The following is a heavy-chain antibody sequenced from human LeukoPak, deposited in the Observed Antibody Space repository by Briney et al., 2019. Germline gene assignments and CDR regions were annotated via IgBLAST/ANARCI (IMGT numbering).Heavy chain of an antibody. D-gene: IGHD2-2*01. Sequence: GASVKVSCKASGGTFSSYTISWVRQAPGQGLEWMGRIIPILGIANYAQKFQGRVTITADKSTSTAYMELSSLRSEDTAVYYCARDLAPCSSTICYPYFDYWGQGTLVTVSS. V-gene: IGHV1-69*04. CDR1: GGTFSSYT. CDR3: ARDLAPCSSTICYPYFDY. J-gene: IGHJ4*02. CDR2: IIPILGIA.